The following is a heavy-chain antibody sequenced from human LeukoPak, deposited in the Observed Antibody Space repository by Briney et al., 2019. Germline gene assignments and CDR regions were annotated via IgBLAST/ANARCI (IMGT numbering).Heavy chain of an antibody. V-gene: IGHV3-11*04. CDR2: ISSSGRYI. CDR1: GFTFSDYY. J-gene: IGHJ4*02. D-gene: IGHD4-17*01. Sequence: GGSLRLSCAASGFTFSDYYMSWIRQAPGKGLEWVSYISSSGRYISYPESVKGRLHISRDNAKNSLYLQMNSLRAEDTAVYYCARDLGDDYGDSLHDFDYWGQGTLVTVSS. CDR3: ARDLGDDYGDSLHDFDY.